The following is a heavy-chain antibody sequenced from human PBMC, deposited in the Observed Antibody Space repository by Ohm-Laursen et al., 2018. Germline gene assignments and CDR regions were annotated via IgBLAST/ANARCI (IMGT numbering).Heavy chain of an antibody. CDR2: IRISGART. J-gene: IGHJ5*02. CDR3: GKGEVAMVPDS. Sequence: LRLSCAASGLKFTNYAMSWVRQAPGKGLEWVSSIRISGARTYYADPVKGRFTISRGTSKNTLDLQMNSLRSEDTAVYYCGKGEVAMVPDSWGLGTLVTVSS. CDR1: GLKFTNYA. D-gene: IGHD5-18*01. V-gene: IGHV3-23*01.